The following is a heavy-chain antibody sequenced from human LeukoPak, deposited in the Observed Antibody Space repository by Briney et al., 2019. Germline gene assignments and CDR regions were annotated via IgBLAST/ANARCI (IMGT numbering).Heavy chain of an antibody. CDR1: GYTFTGYY. Sequence: GASVKVSCKASGYTFTGYYMHWVRQAPGQGLEWMGWINPNSGGTNYAQKLQGRVTMTTDTSTSPAYMELRSLRSDDTAVYYCARASRYYYDSSGSAADYWGQGTLVTVSS. J-gene: IGHJ4*02. V-gene: IGHV1-2*02. CDR2: INPNSGGT. CDR3: ARASRYYYDSSGSAADY. D-gene: IGHD3-22*01.